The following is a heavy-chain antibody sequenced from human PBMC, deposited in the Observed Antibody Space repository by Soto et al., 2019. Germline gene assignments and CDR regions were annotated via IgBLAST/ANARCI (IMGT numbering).Heavy chain of an antibody. D-gene: IGHD2-15*01. CDR1: GFTFSSYS. CDR2: ISSSSSYI. J-gene: IGHJ4*02. V-gene: IGHV3-21*01. CDR3: ARVGYCSGGSCYVFDY. Sequence: GGSLRLSCAASGFTFSSYSMNWVRQAPGKGLEWVSSISSSSSYIYYADSVKGRFTISRDNAKNSLYLQMNSLRAEDTVVYYCARVGYCSGGSCYVFDYWGQGTLVTVSS.